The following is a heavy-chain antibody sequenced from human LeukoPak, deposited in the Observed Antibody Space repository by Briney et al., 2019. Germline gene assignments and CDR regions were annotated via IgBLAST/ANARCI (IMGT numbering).Heavy chain of an antibody. V-gene: IGHV1-18*03. D-gene: IGHD6-13*01. Sequence: ASVRISCKASGYTFTGYYIHWVRQAPGQGLEWMGWISAYNGNTNYAQKLQGRVTMTTDTSTSTAYMELRSLRSDDMAVYYCARDVGVAAAGSGGYWGQGTLVTVSS. CDR3: ARDVGVAAAGSGGY. J-gene: IGHJ4*02. CDR1: GYTFTGYY. CDR2: ISAYNGNT.